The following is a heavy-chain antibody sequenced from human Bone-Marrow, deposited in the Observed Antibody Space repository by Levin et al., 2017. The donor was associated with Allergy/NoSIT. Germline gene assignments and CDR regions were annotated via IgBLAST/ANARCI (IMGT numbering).Heavy chain of an antibody. V-gene: IGHV6-1*01. Sequence: PSETLSLTCAISGESVSSKSAAWNWIRQSPSRGLEWLGRTYYRSKWYNDYAESVKSRISINPDTSKNQFSLQLNSVTPEDTAVYYCARDEVSGTNWFDPWGQGILVTVSS. CDR1: GESVSSKSAA. J-gene: IGHJ5*02. CDR3: ARDEVSGTNWFDP. D-gene: IGHD1-1*01. CDR2: TYYRSKWYN.